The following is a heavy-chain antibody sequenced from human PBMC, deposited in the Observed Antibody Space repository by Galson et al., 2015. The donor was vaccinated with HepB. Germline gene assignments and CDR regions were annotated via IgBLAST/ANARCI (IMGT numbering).Heavy chain of an antibody. D-gene: IGHD2-15*01. CDR2: ISGSGGST. Sequence: SLRLSCAPSGFTFSSYAMNWVRQAPGKGLEWVSTISGSGGSTYYADSVKGRFTISRDNSKNTLLLQMNSLRAEDTAVYYCAKGITPSYFYGMDVWGQGTPVTVSS. CDR1: GFTFSSYA. V-gene: IGHV3-23*01. CDR3: AKGITPSYFYGMDV. J-gene: IGHJ6*02.